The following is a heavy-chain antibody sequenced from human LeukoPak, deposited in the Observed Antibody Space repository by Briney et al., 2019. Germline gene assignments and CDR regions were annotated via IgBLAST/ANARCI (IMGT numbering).Heavy chain of an antibody. J-gene: IGHJ6*02. CDR3: ARDRVAVAGTVSYYYYGMDV. CDR1: GDGVSSNSAA. D-gene: IGHD6-19*01. V-gene: IGHV6-1*01. CDR2: TYYRSKWYN. Sequence: SQTLSLTCAISGDGVSSNSAAWNWIRQSPSRGLEWLGRTYYRSKWYNDYAVSVKSRITINPDTSKNQFSLQLNSVTPEDTAVYYCARDRVAVAGTVSYYYYGMDVWGQGTTVTVSS.